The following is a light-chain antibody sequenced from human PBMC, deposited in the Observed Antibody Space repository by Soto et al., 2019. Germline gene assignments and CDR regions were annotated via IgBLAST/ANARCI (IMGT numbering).Light chain of an antibody. CDR1: RSFGGSY. V-gene: IGKV3-20*01. J-gene: IGKJ1*01. Sequence: EIVLTQSPGTLSLSPGERAPPSAGASRSFGGSYLPGNQKKPGQAPRLLIYGASSRATGIPDRFSGSGSGTDFTLTISRLEPEDFAVYYCQQYGSSPTFGQGTKVEIK. CDR3: QQYGSSPT. CDR2: GAS.